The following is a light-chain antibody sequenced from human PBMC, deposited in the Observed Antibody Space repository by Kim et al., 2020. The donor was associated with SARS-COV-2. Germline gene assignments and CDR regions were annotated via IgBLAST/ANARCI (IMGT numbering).Light chain of an antibody. CDR2: EVN. V-gene: IGLV2-8*01. CDR1: SSDIGSYYF. Sequence: GQSVTIAGSGSSSDIGSYYFASWNQQPPGKAPNLMIYEVNKRPSGVSVRFSGSKSGNTASLTISGLQSEDEGDYYCSSYAGGNTGVFGTGTKVTVL. J-gene: IGLJ1*01. CDR3: SSYAGGNTGV.